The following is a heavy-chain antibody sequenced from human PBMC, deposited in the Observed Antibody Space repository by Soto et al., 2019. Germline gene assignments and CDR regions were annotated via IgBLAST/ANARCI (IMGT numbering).Heavy chain of an antibody. J-gene: IGHJ6*02. CDR2: ISTSNGNT. CDR1: GYTFTSYG. V-gene: IGHV1-18*04. Sequence: QVQLVQSGAEVKQPGASVKVSCKASGYTFTSYGITWVRQAPGQGLEWMGWISTSNGNTNYAQKFQGRGTMTTDTSTSTAYMELRSLRSDDTAKYYCARVTRLGGDYYGMDVWGQGTTVTVSS. CDR3: ARVTRLGGDYYGMDV. D-gene: IGHD2-15*01.